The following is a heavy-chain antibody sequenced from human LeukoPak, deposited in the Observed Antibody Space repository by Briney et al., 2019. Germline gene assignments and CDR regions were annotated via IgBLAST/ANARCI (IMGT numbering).Heavy chain of an antibody. CDR3: ARTYSSGYSQFAY. Sequence: TSETLSVTCTVSGGSIISYYWSWIRQPPGKGLEWIGYIYYSGSTNYNPSLQSRVTISVDTSKNQFSLKLSSVTAADTAVYYCARTYSSGYSQFAYWGQGTLVTVSS. V-gene: IGHV4-59*08. CDR1: GGSIISYY. CDR2: IYYSGST. D-gene: IGHD3-22*01. J-gene: IGHJ4*02.